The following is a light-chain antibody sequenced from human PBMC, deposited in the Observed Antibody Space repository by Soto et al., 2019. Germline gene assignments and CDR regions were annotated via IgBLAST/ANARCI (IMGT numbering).Light chain of an antibody. Sequence: EIVLTQSPGTLSLSPGERATLSCRASQSVSSSYLAWYQQKPGQAPRLLIYGASSRATGIPDRFSDSGSGTDFTLTISRLEPEDFVVYYCQQYGTSPPVTFGGGTKVEIK. CDR3: QQYGTSPPVT. V-gene: IGKV3-20*01. J-gene: IGKJ4*01. CDR2: GAS. CDR1: QSVSSSY.